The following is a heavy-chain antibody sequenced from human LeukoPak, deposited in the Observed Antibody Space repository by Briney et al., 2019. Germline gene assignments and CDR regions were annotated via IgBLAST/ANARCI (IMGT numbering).Heavy chain of an antibody. CDR1: VFIFSNDI. CDR2: IKSDGITI. V-gene: IGHV3-74*01. J-gene: IGHJ4*02. D-gene: IGHD1-20*01. CDR3: LRDLNWSLDQ. Sequence: PGGSLRLSCAASVFIFSNDIMHWVRQAPWKGLVWVSRIKSDGITITYADSVKGRFTISRDNAKNTLYLQMNSLRAEDTAVYYCLRDLNWSLDQWGQGTLVTVSS.